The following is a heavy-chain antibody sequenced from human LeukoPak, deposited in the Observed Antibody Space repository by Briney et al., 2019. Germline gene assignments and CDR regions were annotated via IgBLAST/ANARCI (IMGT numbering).Heavy chain of an antibody. Sequence: GGPLRLSCAASGFTFSSYAMSWVRQAPGKGLEWVSAISGSGGSTYYADSVKGRFTISRDNSKNTLYLQMNSLRAEDTAVYYCAKDQDRAVAGTLDYWGQGTLVTVSS. CDR2: ISGSGGST. CDR1: GFTFSSYA. J-gene: IGHJ4*02. CDR3: AKDQDRAVAGTLDY. D-gene: IGHD6-19*01. V-gene: IGHV3-23*01.